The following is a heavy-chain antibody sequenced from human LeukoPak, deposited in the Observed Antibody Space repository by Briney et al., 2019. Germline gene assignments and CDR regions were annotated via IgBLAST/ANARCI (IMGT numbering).Heavy chain of an antibody. V-gene: IGHV3-48*03. J-gene: IGHJ4*02. CDR2: ISASGTTI. D-gene: IGHD5-18*01. CDR3: ARDPTSYIYGFLDY. CDR1: GFTFSSYE. Sequence: GGSLRLSCAASGFTFSSYEMNWVRQAPGKGLEWVSYISASGTTIYYADSVKGRFTMSRDNAKNSLYLQMNSLGAEDTAVYYCARDPTSYIYGFLDYWGQGTLVTVSS.